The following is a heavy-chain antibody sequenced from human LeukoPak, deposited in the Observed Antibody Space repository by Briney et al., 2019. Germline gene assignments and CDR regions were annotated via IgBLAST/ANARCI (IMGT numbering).Heavy chain of an antibody. CDR3: TKETGTTRNWFDP. CDR1: GFTFSSYA. J-gene: IGHJ5*02. D-gene: IGHD1-1*01. V-gene: IGHV3-23*01. Sequence: GGSLRLSCAASGFTFSSYAMSWVRQAPGKGLQWVSAISGSGGNTYYADSVKGRFTIPRDNSKNTLYLQMNSLRAEDTAVYYCTKETGTTRNWFDPWGQGTLVTVSS. CDR2: ISGSGGNT.